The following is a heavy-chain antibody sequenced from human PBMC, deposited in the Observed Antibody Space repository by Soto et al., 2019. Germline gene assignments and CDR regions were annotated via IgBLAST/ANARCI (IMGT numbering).Heavy chain of an antibody. Sequence: GGSLRLSCAASGFTFSSYNMNWVRQAPGKGLEWVSSISSSTSYMYYADSVKGRFTISRDNAKNSLYLQMDGLRAEDTAVYYCARDFRDGYYFDYWGQGTLVTVSS. CDR2: ISSSTSYM. D-gene: IGHD5-12*01. J-gene: IGHJ4*02. V-gene: IGHV3-21*01. CDR3: ARDFRDGYYFDY. CDR1: GFTFSSYN.